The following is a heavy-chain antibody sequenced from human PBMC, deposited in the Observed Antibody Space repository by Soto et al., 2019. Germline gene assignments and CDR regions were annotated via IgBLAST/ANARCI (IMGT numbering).Heavy chain of an antibody. J-gene: IGHJ4*02. CDR3: ARGRGVCSCNDCESQYFDY. CDR1: GGSFSGYY. CDR2: INHSGST. Sequence: PSETLSLTCAVYGGSFSGYYWCWMRQPPGKGLEWIGEINHSGSTNYNPSLKSRVTISVDTSKNQFSLKLSSVTAADTAVYYCARGRGVCSCNDCESQYFDYWCQGALVTVSS. V-gene: IGHV4-34*01. D-gene: IGHD2-2*01.